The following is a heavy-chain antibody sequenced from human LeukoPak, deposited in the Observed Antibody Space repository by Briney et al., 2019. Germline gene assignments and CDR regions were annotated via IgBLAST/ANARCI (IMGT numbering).Heavy chain of an antibody. CDR2: VYSGDNT. CDR1: GFTVSDNY. J-gene: IGHJ4*02. Sequence: GGSLRLSCAASGFTVSDNYMSWVRQAPGKGLEWVSVVYSGDNTYYADSVKGRFTISRDNSKNTLYLQMNSPRAEDTAVYYCARDREPGTSASRFDYWGQGTLVTVSS. V-gene: IGHV3-53*01. D-gene: IGHD2-8*02. CDR3: ARDREPGTSASRFDY.